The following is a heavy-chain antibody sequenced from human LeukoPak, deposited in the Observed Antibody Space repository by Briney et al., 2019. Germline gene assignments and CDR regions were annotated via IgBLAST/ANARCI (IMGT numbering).Heavy chain of an antibody. Sequence: VGSLRLSCAASGFTFSSYWMHWVRQAPGKGLVWVSRINRDGSSISYADSVKGRFTISRDNAKNTLYLQMNSLRAEDTAVYYCARGGGYSYGLFDYWGQGTLVTVSS. D-gene: IGHD5-18*01. CDR3: ARGGGYSYGLFDY. V-gene: IGHV3-74*01. J-gene: IGHJ4*02. CDR1: GFTFSSYW. CDR2: INRDGSSI.